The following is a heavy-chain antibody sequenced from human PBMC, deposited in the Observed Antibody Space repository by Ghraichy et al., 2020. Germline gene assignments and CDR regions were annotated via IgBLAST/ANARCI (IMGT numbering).Heavy chain of an antibody. J-gene: IGHJ4*02. CDR2: IIPIFGTA. CDR3: ASVGYSYGSEVDY. V-gene: IGHV1-69*05. D-gene: IGHD5-18*01. Sequence: SVKVSCKASGGTFSSYAISWVRQAPGQGLEWMGGIIPIFGTANYAQKFQGRVTITTDESTSTAYMELSSLRSEDTAVYYCASVGYSYGSEVDYWGQGTLVTVSS. CDR1: GGTFSSYA.